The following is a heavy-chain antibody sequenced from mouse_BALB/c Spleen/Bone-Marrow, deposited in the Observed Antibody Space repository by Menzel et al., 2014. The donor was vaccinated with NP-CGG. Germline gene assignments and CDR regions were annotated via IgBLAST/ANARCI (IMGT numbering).Heavy chain of an antibody. D-gene: IGHD2-12*01. CDR1: GFTFGNYA. Sequence: EVKLVESGGGLVQPGGSLKLSCAASGFTFGNYAMSWVRQTPDKRLELVATINSNGGSTYYPDSVKGRFTISRDNARNTLYLQMSSLKSEDTAMYYCARVAYYNVYFDYWGQGTTLSLSS. V-gene: IGHV5-6-3*01. CDR3: ARVAYYNVYFDY. CDR2: INSNGGST. J-gene: IGHJ2*01.